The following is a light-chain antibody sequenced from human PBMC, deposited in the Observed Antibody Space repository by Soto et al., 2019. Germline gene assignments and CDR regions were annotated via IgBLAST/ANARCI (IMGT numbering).Light chain of an antibody. CDR3: CSYAGSPYV. V-gene: IGLV2-11*01. J-gene: IGLJ1*01. CDR1: SNDVGGYNY. CDR2: DVS. Sequence: QSALTQPRSVSGSPGQSVTISCTGTSNDVGGYNYVSWFQQHPGNTHKVMIYDVSKRPSGVPDRFSGSKSGNTASLTISGLQAEDEADYYCCSYAGSPYVFGTGTKVTVL.